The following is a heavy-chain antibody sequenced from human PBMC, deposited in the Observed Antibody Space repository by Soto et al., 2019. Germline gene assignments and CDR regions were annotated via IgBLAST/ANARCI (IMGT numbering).Heavy chain of an antibody. V-gene: IGHV3-49*03. Sequence: GGSLRLSCTASGFTLGDYAMSWFRQAPGKGLEWVGFIRSKAYGGTTEYAASVKGRFTIPRDDSKSIAHLQMNSLKTEDTAVYYCTRDGHPDYCSGGSCYVFDAFDIWGQGTMVTVSS. CDR3: TRDGHPDYCSGGSCYVFDAFDI. D-gene: IGHD2-15*01. CDR2: IRSKAYGGTT. J-gene: IGHJ3*02. CDR1: GFTLGDYA.